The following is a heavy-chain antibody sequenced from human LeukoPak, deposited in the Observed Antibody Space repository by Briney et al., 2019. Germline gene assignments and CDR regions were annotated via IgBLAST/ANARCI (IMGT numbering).Heavy chain of an antibody. V-gene: IGHV4-38-2*02. Sequence: SETLSLTCTVSGYSISSNYYWGWIRQPPGKGLEWIGNIYHSGTTYYNPSLKSRVNISVDTFKNQFSLRLRSVTAADTAVYYCARVRAVAGTPPDYWGQGTLVTVSS. CDR2: IYHSGTT. J-gene: IGHJ4*02. CDR3: ARVRAVAGTPPDY. D-gene: IGHD6-19*01. CDR1: GYSISSNYY.